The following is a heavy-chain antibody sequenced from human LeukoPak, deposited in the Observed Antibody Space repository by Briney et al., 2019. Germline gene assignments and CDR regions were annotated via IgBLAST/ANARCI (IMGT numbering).Heavy chain of an antibody. J-gene: IGHJ4*02. D-gene: IGHD3-3*01. Sequence: GGSLRLSCAASGFTFSSYWMSWVRQAPGKGLEWVANIKQDGSEKYYVDSVKGRFTISRDNAKNSLYLQMNSLRAEDTAVYYCAREEYYDFWSGYSEFDYWGQGILVTVSS. CDR3: AREEYYDFWSGYSEFDY. CDR2: IKQDGSEK. CDR1: GFTFSSYW. V-gene: IGHV3-7*01.